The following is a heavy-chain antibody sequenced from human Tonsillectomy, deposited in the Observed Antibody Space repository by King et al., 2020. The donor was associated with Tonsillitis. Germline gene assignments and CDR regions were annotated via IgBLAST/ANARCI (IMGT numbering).Heavy chain of an antibody. D-gene: IGHD3-3*01. V-gene: IGHV3-7*01. CDR3: ARTSIFGVVTTIYYMDV. CDR2: IKQDGSEK. J-gene: IGHJ6*03. CDR1: GFTFSRFW. Sequence: VQLVESGGGLVQPGGSLRLSCAASGFTFSRFWIAWVRQAPGMGLEWVANIKQDGSEKYYVDYVKGRFTISRDNAKNSLYLQMNSLRAEDTAVYYCARTSIFGVVTTIYYMDVWGKGTTVTVSS.